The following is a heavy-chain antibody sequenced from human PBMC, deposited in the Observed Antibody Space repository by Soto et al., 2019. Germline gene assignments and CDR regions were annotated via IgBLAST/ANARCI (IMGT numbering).Heavy chain of an antibody. J-gene: IGHJ6*02. CDR1: GYSFTSYW. CDR2: FYPGDSDT. CDR3: AGGGVRGVITRTRDYYGMDV. D-gene: IGHD3-10*01. Sequence: GESLKISCKGSGYSFTSYWIGWVRQMPGKGLEWMGIFYPGDSDTRYSPSFQGQVTISADKSISTAYLQWSSLKASDTAMYYFAGGGVRGVITRTRDYYGMDVWGQGTTVTVSS. V-gene: IGHV5-51*01.